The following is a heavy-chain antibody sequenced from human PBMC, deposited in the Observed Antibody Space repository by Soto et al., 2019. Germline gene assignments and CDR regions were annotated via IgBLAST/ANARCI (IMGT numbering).Heavy chain of an antibody. V-gene: IGHV2-5*02. CDR3: ARRHWVAPNWFDP. CDR1: GFSLSTLGEG. CDR2: IYWDDEK. Sequence: QITLRESGPTLVKPTQTLTLTCSFSGFSLSTLGEGVGWIRQPPGKALEWLALIYWDDEKRYSPSLATRLTITKDTSTNQVVLTLTNIDPMDTGTYYCARRHWVAPNWFDPWGQGTLVTVSS. D-gene: IGHD7-27*01. J-gene: IGHJ5*02.